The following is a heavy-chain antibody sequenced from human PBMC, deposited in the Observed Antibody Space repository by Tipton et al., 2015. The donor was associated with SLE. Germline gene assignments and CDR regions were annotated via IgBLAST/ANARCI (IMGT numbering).Heavy chain of an antibody. CDR3: AKVVGSSAFQRYFDY. CDR2: ISGSGDSA. Sequence: SLRLSCADSGFIFSTYALRWVRQAPGKGLEWVSAISGSGDSAFYADSVKGRFTISRDNSKNTLYLQMNSLRAEDTAVYYCAKVVGSSAFQRYFDYWGQGTLVTVSS. D-gene: IGHD2-2*01. CDR1: GFIFSTYA. V-gene: IGHV3-23*01. J-gene: IGHJ4*02.